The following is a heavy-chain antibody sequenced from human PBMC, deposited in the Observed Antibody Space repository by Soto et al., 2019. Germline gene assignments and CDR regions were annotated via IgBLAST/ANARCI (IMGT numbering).Heavy chain of an antibody. Sequence: SETLSLTCTVSGGSISSYYWSWIRQPPGKGLEWIGYIYYSGSTNYNPSLKSRVTISVDTSKNQFSLKLSSVTAADTAVYYCARAVGAKEGTYFQHWGQGTLVTVSS. CDR2: IYYSGST. D-gene: IGHD1-26*01. J-gene: IGHJ1*01. V-gene: IGHV4-59*01. CDR1: GGSISSYY. CDR3: ARAVGAKEGTYFQH.